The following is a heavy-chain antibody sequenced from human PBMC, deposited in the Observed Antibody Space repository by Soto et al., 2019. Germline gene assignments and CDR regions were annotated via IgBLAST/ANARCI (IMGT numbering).Heavy chain of an antibody. V-gene: IGHV1-18*01. CDR1: GYTFTSYG. CDR2: ISAYNGNT. J-gene: IGHJ5*02. Sequence: ASVKVSCKASGYTFTSYGISWVRQAPGQGLEWMGWISAYNGNTNYAQKLQGRVTMTTDTSTSTAYMELRSLRSDDTAVYYCARDVPDYDYYDSSGSSWFDPWGHGTLVTVSS. CDR3: ARDVPDYDYYDSSGSSWFDP. D-gene: IGHD3-22*01.